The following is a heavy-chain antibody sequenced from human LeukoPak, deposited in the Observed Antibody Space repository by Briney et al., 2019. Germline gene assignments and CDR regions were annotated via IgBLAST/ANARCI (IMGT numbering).Heavy chain of an antibody. Sequence: PGGSLRLSCAASGFTFSSYWMSWVRQAPGKGLEWVSAISGSGGSTYYADSVKGRFTISRDNSKNTLYLQMNSLRAEDTAVYYCAKRMSVTQQPRRDAFDIWGQGTMVTVSS. CDR2: ISGSGGST. CDR1: GFTFSSYW. CDR3: AKRMSVTQQPRRDAFDI. V-gene: IGHV3-23*01. D-gene: IGHD6-13*01. J-gene: IGHJ3*02.